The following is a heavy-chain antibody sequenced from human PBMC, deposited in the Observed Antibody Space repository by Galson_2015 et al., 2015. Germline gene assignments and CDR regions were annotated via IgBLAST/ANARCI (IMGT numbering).Heavy chain of an antibody. CDR1: GFTFSSYG. Sequence: SLRLSCAASGFTFSSYGMHWVRQAPGKGLEWVAVISYDGSNKYYADSVKGRFTISRDNSKNTLYLQMNSLRAEDTAVYYCAKDRKVYLAVAGAADYWGQGTLVTVSS. D-gene: IGHD6-19*01. J-gene: IGHJ4*02. CDR2: ISYDGSNK. CDR3: AKDRKVYLAVAGAADY. V-gene: IGHV3-30*18.